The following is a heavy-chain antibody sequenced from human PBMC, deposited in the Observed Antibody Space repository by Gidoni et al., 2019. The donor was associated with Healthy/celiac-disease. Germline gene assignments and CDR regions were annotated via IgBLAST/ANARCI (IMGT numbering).Heavy chain of an antibody. CDR1: VVTFSSYA. V-gene: IGHV1-69*01. CDR3: AREGFSQSGSYLGY. CDR2: IIPIFGTA. J-gene: IGHJ4*02. D-gene: IGHD1-26*01. Sequence: QVQLVQSGAEVKTPGSSVKLSCNASVVTFSSYAISWVRQAPGQGLEWMGGIIPIFGTANYAQKFQGRVTITADESTSTAYMELSSLRSEDTAVYYCAREGFSQSGSYLGYWGQGTLVTVSS.